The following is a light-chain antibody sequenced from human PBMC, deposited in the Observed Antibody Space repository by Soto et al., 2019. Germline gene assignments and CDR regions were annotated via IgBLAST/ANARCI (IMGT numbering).Light chain of an antibody. CDR3: QKSDHLPL. V-gene: IGKV1-33*01. CDR2: DAS. J-gene: IGKJ3*01. Sequence: DIQMTQSPSSLSASVGDRVTITCQASQNINNYLNWYQQKPGRAPKLLIYDASNLEAGVPSRFRGSGSGTDFTFTISRLQPEDIATYYCQKSDHLPLFGPGTKVDIK. CDR1: QNINNY.